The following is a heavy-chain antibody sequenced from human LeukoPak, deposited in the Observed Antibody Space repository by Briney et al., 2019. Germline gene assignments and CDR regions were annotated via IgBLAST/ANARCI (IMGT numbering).Heavy chain of an antibody. D-gene: IGHD3-10*01. Sequence: SQTLSLTCTVSGGSITSGSYYWSWIRQPAGKGLEWIGRIYPTGCNSYNPPLKSRVTISVATSKNQFSLKLSSVTAADTAVYYCARAVGSSESNWFDPWGQGTLATVSS. CDR3: ARAVGSSESNWFDP. V-gene: IGHV4-61*02. CDR2: IYPTGCN. J-gene: IGHJ5*02. CDR1: GGSITSGSYY.